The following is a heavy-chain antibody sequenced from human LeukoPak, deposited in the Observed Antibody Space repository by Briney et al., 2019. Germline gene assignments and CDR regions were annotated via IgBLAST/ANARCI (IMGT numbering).Heavy chain of an antibody. J-gene: IGHJ4*02. V-gene: IGHV4-39*01. CDR3: AILPYYYDSSGYYFDY. Sequence: SETLSLTCTVSGGSISSSSYYWGWIRQPPGKGLEWIGSIYYSGSTYYNPSLKSRVTISVDTSKNQFSLKLSSVTAADTAVYYWAILPYYYDSSGYYFDYWGQGTLVTVSS. CDR2: IYYSGST. CDR1: GGSISSSSYY. D-gene: IGHD3-22*01.